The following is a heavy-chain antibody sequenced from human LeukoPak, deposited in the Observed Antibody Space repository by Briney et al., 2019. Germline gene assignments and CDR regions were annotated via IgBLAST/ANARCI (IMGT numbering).Heavy chain of an antibody. CDR2: INPSSGGT. V-gene: IGHV1-2*02. CDR3: AGAGGHGYGYLYS. CDR1: GYTFTVYY. Sequence: SVPVSCKASGYTFTVYYIHWVRQAPGQGLEWMGWINPSSGGTNYAQKLQGRGTMTRDTSISTAYMELSRLTSDDTAVYYCAGAGGHGYGYLYSWGQETLVIVSS. J-gene: IGHJ4*02. D-gene: IGHD5-18*01.